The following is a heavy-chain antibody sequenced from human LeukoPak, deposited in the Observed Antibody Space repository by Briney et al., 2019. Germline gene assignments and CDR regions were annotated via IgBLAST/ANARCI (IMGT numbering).Heavy chain of an antibody. CDR3: AREPKIPDYFMIGGGAIDY. J-gene: IGHJ4*02. D-gene: IGHD3-22*01. V-gene: IGHV3-30*02. CDR2: IRYDGSNK. CDR1: GFTFSSYG. Sequence: QPGGSLRLSCAAPGFTFSSYGMHWVRQAPGKGLEWVAFIRYDGSNKYYADSVKGRFTISRDNSKNTLYLQMNSLRAEDTAVYYCAREPKIPDYFMIGGGAIDYWGQGTLVTVSS.